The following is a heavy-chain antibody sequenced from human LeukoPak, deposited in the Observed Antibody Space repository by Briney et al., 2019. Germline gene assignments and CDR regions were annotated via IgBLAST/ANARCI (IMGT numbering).Heavy chain of an antibody. CDR1: GFTFSGSV. J-gene: IGHJ4*02. Sequence: GGSLRLSCAASGFTFSGSVMNWVPRASGKGLEWVGSIRSKTNSYATSYAASVKGTFALCRDDSKNTAYLQMNSLRAEDTAVYYCAIKAKGDYWGQGTLVTVSS. V-gene: IGHV3-73*01. CDR2: IRSKTNSYAT. CDR3: AIKAKGDY.